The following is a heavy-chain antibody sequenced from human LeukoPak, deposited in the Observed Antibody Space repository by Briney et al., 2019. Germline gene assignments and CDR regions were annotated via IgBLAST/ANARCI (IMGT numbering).Heavy chain of an antibody. D-gene: IGHD4-11*01. CDR1: GGSISSYY. J-gene: IGHJ4*02. V-gene: IGHV4-59*08. CDR3: ARHAPMTTYDY. CDR2: IYYSGST. Sequence: SETLSLTCSVSGGSISSYYWSWIRQPPGKRLEWIGYIYYSGSTNYNPSLKSRVTISVDTSKNQFSLKLSSVTAADTAVYYCARHAPMTTYDYWGQGTLVTVSS.